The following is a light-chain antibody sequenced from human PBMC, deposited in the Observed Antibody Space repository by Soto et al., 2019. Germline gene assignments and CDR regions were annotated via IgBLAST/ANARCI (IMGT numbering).Light chain of an antibody. V-gene: IGKV1-5*01. Sequence: DVQMTQFPSTLSASVGDRVTITCRASQSISSWLAWYQQKPGKAPKLLIYDASTLESGVPSRFSGGGSGTEFTLTINNLQPDDLATYICQQYKSYSTFGRGTKVDIK. CDR3: QQYKSYST. J-gene: IGKJ1*01. CDR1: QSISSW. CDR2: DAS.